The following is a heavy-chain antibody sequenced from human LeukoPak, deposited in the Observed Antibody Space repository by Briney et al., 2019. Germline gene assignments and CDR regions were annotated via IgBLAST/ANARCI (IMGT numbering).Heavy chain of an antibody. CDR3: ARKDSSPRTFDY. J-gene: IGHJ4*02. CDR1: GFSFSSYW. CDR2: IKEDGSEK. V-gene: IGHV3-7*01. D-gene: IGHD3-22*01. Sequence: PGGSLRLSCAASGFSFSSYWMSWVRRAPGKGLEWVANIKEDGSEKNYVDSVKGRFTISRDNAKNSLYLQMNSLRAEDTAVYYCARKDSSPRTFDYWGQGTLVTVSS.